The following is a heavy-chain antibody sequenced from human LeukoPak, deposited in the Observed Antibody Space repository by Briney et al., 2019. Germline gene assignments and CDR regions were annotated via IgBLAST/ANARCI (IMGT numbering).Heavy chain of an antibody. CDR1: GYTFTGYY. CDR3: ARGARDGYKRNWFDP. V-gene: IGHV1-2*02. D-gene: IGHD5-24*01. Sequence: ASVKVSCKASGYTFTGYYMHWVRQAPGQGLEWMGWINPNSGGTNYAQKFQGRVTMTRDTSISTAYMELSRLRADDTAVYYCARGARDGYKRNWFDPWGQGTLVTVSS. CDR2: INPNSGGT. J-gene: IGHJ5*02.